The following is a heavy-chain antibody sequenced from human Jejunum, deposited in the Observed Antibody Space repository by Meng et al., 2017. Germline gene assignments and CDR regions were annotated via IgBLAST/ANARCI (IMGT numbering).Heavy chain of an antibody. D-gene: IGHD3-16*02. V-gene: IGHV3-21*01. Sequence: GGSLRLSCAASGFTFSSYSMNWVRQAPGKGLEWVSSISSSSSYIYYADSVKGRFTISRDNAKNSLYLQMNSLRAEDTAVYYCARDLPASYYDYVWGSYRGYYFDYWGQGTLVTVSS. J-gene: IGHJ4*02. CDR1: GFTFSSYS. CDR3: ARDLPASYYDYVWGSYRGYYFDY. CDR2: ISSSSSYI.